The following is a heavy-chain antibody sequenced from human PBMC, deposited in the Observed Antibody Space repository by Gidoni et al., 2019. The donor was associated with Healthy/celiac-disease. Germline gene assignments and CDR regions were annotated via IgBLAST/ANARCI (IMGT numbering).Heavy chain of an antibody. D-gene: IGHD3-10*01. J-gene: IGHJ6*02. V-gene: IGHV1-3*01. CDR1: GYTFTSYA. CDR3: ARALWFGELNYYGMDV. Sequence: QVQLVQSGAEVKKPGASVKVSCKASGYTFTSYAMHWVRQAPGQRLEWMGWINAGNGNTKYSQKFQGRVTITRDTSASTAYMELSSLRSEDTAVYYCARALWFGELNYYGMDVWGQGTTVTVSS. CDR2: INAGNGNT.